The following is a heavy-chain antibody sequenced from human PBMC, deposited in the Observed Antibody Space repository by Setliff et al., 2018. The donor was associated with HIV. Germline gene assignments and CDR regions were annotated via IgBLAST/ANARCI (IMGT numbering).Heavy chain of an antibody. J-gene: IGHJ3*02. CDR1: GGYISSSNW. CDR3: ARSITMIIVAPGAFDI. Sequence: SETLSLTCAVSGGYISSSNWWSWVRQPPGKGLEWIGGIYHSGSTKYNPSLKSRVTISVDKSKNQFSLKLSSVTATDTAVYYCARSITMIIVAPGAFDIWGQGTMVT. D-gene: IGHD3-22*01. CDR2: IYHSGST. V-gene: IGHV4-4*02.